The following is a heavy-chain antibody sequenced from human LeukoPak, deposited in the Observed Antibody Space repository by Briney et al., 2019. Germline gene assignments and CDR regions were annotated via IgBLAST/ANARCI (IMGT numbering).Heavy chain of an antibody. J-gene: IGHJ5*02. Sequence: PSETLSLTCVLYGGSSSGYYWNWIRQPPGKGLEWIGEINHSGSTNYNPSLKSRVTISVDTSKSQFSLKLSSVTAADTAVYYCARAGGPHNWFDPWGQGTLVTVSS. CDR3: ARAGGPHNWFDP. CDR1: GGSSSGYY. D-gene: IGHD1-1*01. V-gene: IGHV4-34*01. CDR2: INHSGST.